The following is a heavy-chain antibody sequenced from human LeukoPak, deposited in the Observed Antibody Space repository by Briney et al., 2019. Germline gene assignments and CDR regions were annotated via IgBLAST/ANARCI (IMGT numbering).Heavy chain of an antibody. CDR2: ISISGSTI. CDR3: AKKGAQPDY. V-gene: IGHV3-11*01. J-gene: IGHJ4*02. Sequence: GGALRLSCAASGFTFSDYYMSWIRQAPGEGLEWVSYISISGSTIYYAVPVNRRLTHSRDEAKNSQYLRMNSRRAEDTAVYYCAKKGAQPDYWGRGTLVSVSS. D-gene: IGHD2-2*01. CDR1: GFTFSDYY.